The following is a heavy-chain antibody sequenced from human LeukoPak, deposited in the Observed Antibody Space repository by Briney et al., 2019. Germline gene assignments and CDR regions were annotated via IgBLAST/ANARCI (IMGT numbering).Heavy chain of an antibody. CDR2: VNHSGST. CDR3: ARILRLSSSWYRRYFDY. D-gene: IGHD6-13*01. Sequence: PSETLSLTCAVYGGSFNDYYWSWIRQPPGKGLEWIGEVNHSGSTNYNPSLKSRVTISIDTSKNQFSLKLSSVTAADTAVYYCARILRLSSSWYRRYFDYWGQGTLVTVSS. CDR1: GGSFNDYY. J-gene: IGHJ4*02. V-gene: IGHV4-34*01.